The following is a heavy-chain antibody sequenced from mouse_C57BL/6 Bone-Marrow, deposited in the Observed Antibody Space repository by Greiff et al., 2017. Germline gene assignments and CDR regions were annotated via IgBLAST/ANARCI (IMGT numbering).Heavy chain of an antibody. J-gene: IGHJ3*01. CDR3: AVDSSGYGWFAY. D-gene: IGHD3-2*02. CDR2: ICPGSGST. CDR1: GYTFTSYW. V-gene: IGHV1-55*01. Sequence: VQLQQPGAELVKPGASVKMSCKASGYTFTSYWITWVKQRPGQGLEWIGEICPGSGSTNYNEKFKSKATLTVDTSSSTTYMQLSSLTSEDSAVYYCAVDSSGYGWFAYWGQGTLVTVSA.